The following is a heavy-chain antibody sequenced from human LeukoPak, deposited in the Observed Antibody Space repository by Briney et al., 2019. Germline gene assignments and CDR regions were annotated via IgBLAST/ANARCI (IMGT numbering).Heavy chain of an antibody. Sequence: ASVKVSCKASGYIFTTYGISWVRQAPGQRLEWMGWINAGNGNTKYSQKFQGRVTITRDTSASTAYMELGSLRSEDTAVYYCAKVNGDNTFDYWGQGTLVTVSS. CDR1: GYIFTTYG. CDR3: AKVNGDNTFDY. V-gene: IGHV1-3*01. J-gene: IGHJ4*02. D-gene: IGHD7-27*01. CDR2: INAGNGNT.